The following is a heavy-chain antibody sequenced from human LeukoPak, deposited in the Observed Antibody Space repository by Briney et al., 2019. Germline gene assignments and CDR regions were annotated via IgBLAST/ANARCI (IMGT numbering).Heavy chain of an antibody. Sequence: PSETLSLTCTVSGGSISSGGYYWSWIRQHPGKGLEWIGYIYYSGSTYYNPSLKSRVTISVDTSKNQFSLKLSSVTAADTAVYYCARRGSSGRSFDYWGQGTLVTVSS. D-gene: IGHD6-25*01. J-gene: IGHJ4*02. V-gene: IGHV4-31*03. CDR1: GGSISSGGYY. CDR3: ARRGSSGRSFDY. CDR2: IYYSGST.